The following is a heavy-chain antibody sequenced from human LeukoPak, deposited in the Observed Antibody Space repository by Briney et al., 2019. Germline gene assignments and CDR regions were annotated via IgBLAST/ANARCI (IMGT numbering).Heavy chain of an antibody. CDR2: ISSSSSYI. Sequence: KPEGSLRLSCAASGFTFSSYSMNWVRQAPGKGLEWVSSISSSSSYIYYADSVKGRFTISRDNAKNSLYLQMNSLRAEDTAVYYCARDGIAWFGDSLLYYGMDVWGQGTTVTVSS. J-gene: IGHJ6*02. CDR1: GFTFSSYS. D-gene: IGHD3-10*01. V-gene: IGHV3-21*01. CDR3: ARDGIAWFGDSLLYYGMDV.